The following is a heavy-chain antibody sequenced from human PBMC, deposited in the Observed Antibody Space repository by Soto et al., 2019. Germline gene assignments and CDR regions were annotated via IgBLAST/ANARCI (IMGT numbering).Heavy chain of an antibody. V-gene: IGHV4-59*11. D-gene: IGHD1-26*01. Sequence: SETLPHPYTVSGGTISNHYWSWIRQPPGKGLEWIGYIYYSGSTNYNPSLKSRVTISVDTSKNQFSLKLSSVTAADTAVYYCATAVGAVFDYWGQGTLVTVSS. CDR3: ATAVGAVFDY. J-gene: IGHJ4*02. CDR1: GGTISNHY. CDR2: IYYSGST.